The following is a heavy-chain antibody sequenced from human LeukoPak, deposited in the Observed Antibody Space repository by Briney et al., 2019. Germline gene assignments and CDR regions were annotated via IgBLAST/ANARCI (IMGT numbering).Heavy chain of an antibody. Sequence: GGSLRLSCAASGFTFINYAMSWVRQSPGTGLEWVAGISGGGGNAYYAGSVKGRFTISRDNSKNTLYLQMNSLRAEDTAIYYCAKGLSGAGGGYWGQGTLVTVSS. CDR2: ISGGGGNA. CDR3: AKGLSGAGGGY. CDR1: GFTFINYA. J-gene: IGHJ4*02. V-gene: IGHV3-23*01. D-gene: IGHD3-16*01.